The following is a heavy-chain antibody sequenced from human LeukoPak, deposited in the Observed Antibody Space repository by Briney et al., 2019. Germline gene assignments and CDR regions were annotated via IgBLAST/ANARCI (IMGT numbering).Heavy chain of an antibody. CDR3: ARDLGVAYSSSSYYYYYGMDV. Sequence: GGSLRLSCAASGFTVSSNYMSWIRQAPGKGLEWVSVIYSGGSTYYADSVKGRFTISRHNSKNTLYLQMNSLRAEDTAVYYCARDLGVAYSSSSYYYYYGMDVWGQGTTVTVSS. CDR2: IYSGGST. CDR1: GFTVSSNY. J-gene: IGHJ6*02. V-gene: IGHV3-53*04. D-gene: IGHD6-6*01.